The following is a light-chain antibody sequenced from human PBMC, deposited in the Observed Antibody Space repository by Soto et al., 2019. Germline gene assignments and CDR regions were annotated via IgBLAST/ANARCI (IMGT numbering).Light chain of an antibody. Sequence: EIVLMQSPGTLSLSPGERATLSCRASQSVSSYLSWYQQKPGQAPRLLIYGASSRATGIPDRFSGSGSGTDFTLTISRLEPEDFAVYYCQHHGGSPLFTFGPGTKVDIK. CDR3: QHHGGSPLFT. CDR2: GAS. J-gene: IGKJ3*01. CDR1: QSVSSY. V-gene: IGKV3-20*01.